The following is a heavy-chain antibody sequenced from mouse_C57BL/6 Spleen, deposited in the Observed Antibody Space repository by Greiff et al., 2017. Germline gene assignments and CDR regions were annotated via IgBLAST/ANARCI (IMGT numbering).Heavy chain of an antibody. V-gene: IGHV1-15*01. Sequence: LQESGAELVRPGASVTLSCKASGYTFTDYEMHWVKQTPVHGLEWIGAIDPETGGTAYNQKFKGKAILTADKSSSTAYMELRSLTSEDSAVYYCTRRTGRDDWGQGTTLTVSS. J-gene: IGHJ2*01. CDR2: IDPETGGT. CDR3: TRRTGRDD. CDR1: GYTFTDYE. D-gene: IGHD4-1*01.